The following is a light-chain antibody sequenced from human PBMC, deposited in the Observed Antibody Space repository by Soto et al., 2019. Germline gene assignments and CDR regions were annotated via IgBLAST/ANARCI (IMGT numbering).Light chain of an antibody. J-gene: IGKJ2*01. CDR2: GAS. V-gene: IGKV2-28*01. CDR1: QSLLHSNGYNY. CDR3: LLYFSPDRYT. Sequence: DIVMTQSPLSLPVTPGEPASISCRSSQSLLHSNGYNYLDWYLQKPGQSPQLLIYGASTRATGIPDRFSGSGSDTDFSLTIRRLDPEDFAMYYCLLYFSPDRYTFGPGTKVQIK.